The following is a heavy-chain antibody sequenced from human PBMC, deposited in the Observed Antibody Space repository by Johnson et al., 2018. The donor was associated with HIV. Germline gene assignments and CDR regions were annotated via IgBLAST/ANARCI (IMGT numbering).Heavy chain of an antibody. D-gene: IGHD5-24*01. Sequence: QVQLVESGGNLVKPGGSLRLSCAASGLTFSNAWMTWVRQAPGKGLEWVAVISYHGTNKYYADSVKGRFTISRDNSKNTLYLQMNGLRAEDTALYYCAKERDGSHAIDGFDIWGQGTMVTVSS. CDR1: GLTFSNAW. CDR3: AKERDGSHAIDGFDI. CDR2: ISYHGTNK. V-gene: IGHV3-30*18. J-gene: IGHJ3*02.